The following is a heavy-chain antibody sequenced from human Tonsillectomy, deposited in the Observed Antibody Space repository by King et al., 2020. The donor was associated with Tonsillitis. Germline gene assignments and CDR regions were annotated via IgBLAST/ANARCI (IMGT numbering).Heavy chain of an antibody. CDR1: GYTFSGYY. D-gene: IGHD2-8*01. CDR3: ARDYGNNGVCSWCDP. V-gene: IGHV1-2*02. J-gene: IGHJ5*02. CDR2: INPNSGGP. Sequence: QLVQSGAEVKKPGASVKVSCKASGYTFSGYYMHWVRQAPGQGLEWMGWINPNSGGPNYAQKFQGRVTLTRDTSISTAYMELGRLRSDDAAVYYCARDYGNNGVCSWCDPWGQGTLVSVSS.